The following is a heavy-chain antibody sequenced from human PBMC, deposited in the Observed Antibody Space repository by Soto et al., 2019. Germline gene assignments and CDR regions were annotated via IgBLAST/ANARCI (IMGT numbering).Heavy chain of an antibody. V-gene: IGHV4-34*01. CDR2: INHSGST. Sequence: SETLSLTCAVYGGSFSGYYWSWIRQPPGKGLEWIGEINHSGSTNYNPSLKSRVTISVDTSKNQFSLKLSSVTAADMAVYYCARFRGRRSFSSPAYGMDVWGQGTTVTVSS. CDR3: ARFRGRRSFSSPAYGMDV. D-gene: IGHD6-13*01. J-gene: IGHJ6*02. CDR1: GGSFSGYY.